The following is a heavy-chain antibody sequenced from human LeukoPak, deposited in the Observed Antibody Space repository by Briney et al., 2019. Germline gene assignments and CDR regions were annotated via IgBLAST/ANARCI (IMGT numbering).Heavy chain of an antibody. CDR3: ARRGYGDYNDAFDI. D-gene: IGHD4-17*01. J-gene: IGHJ3*02. CDR2: IYYSGST. V-gene: IGHV4-59*08. CDR1: GGSIGSYY. Sequence: SETLSLTCTVSGGSIGSYYWSWIRQPPGKGLEWIGYIYYSGSTNYNPSLKSRVTISVDTSKNQFSLKLSSVTAADTAVYYCARRGYGDYNDAFDIWGQGTMVTVSS.